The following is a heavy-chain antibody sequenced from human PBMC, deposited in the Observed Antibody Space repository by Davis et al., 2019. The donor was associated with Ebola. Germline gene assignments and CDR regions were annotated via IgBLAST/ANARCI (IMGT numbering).Heavy chain of an antibody. J-gene: IGHJ6*02. CDR2: INHSGST. D-gene: IGHD5/OR15-5a*01. CDR1: GGSFSGYY. V-gene: IGHV4-34*01. Sequence: MPSATLSLTCAVYGGSFSGYYWSWIRQPPGKGLEWIGEINHSGSTNYNPSLKSRVTISVDTSKNQFSLKLSSVTAADTAVYYCARGVYGNYGMDVWGQGTTVTVSS. CDR3: ARGVYGNYGMDV.